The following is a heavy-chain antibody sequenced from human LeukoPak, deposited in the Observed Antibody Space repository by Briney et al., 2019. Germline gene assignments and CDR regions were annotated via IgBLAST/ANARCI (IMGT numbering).Heavy chain of an antibody. CDR3: ASGPYYYGSGSKGYFEY. D-gene: IGHD3-10*01. V-gene: IGHV4-34*01. CDR1: GGSFSGYY. CDR2: INRSGST. J-gene: IGHJ4*02. Sequence: SETLSLTCAVYGGSFSGYYWSWIRQPPGKGLEWIGEINRSGSTNYNPSLKSRVTISVDTSKNQFSLKLSSVTPPDPALYFCASGPYYYGSGSKGYFEYWGQGTLVTVSS.